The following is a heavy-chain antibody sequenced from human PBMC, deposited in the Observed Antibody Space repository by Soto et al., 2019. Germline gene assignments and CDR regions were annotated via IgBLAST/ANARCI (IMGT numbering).Heavy chain of an antibody. Sequence: GESLKISCKGSGYSFTSYWISWVRQMPGKGLEWMGRIDPSDSYTNYSPSFQGHVTISADKSISTAYLQWSSLKASDTAMYYCARRSSSWFDYYYYYGMDVWGQGTRVTVS. CDR3: ARRSSSWFDYYYYYGMDV. CDR1: GYSFTSYW. D-gene: IGHD6-13*01. CDR2: IDPSDSYT. V-gene: IGHV5-10-1*01. J-gene: IGHJ6*02.